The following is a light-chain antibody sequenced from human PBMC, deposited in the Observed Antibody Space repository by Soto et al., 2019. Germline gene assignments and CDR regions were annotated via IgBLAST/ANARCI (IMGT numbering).Light chain of an antibody. Sequence: EIVLTQFPDPLSLSPGERATLSCRGSQIITNNYLAWYQQKPGRAHRLLIYGASSRATGIPDRFSGSGSGTDFTLTISRLEPEDFAMYYCQQYGYLVTFGGGTKVDI. CDR1: QIITNNY. CDR2: GAS. V-gene: IGKV3-20*01. CDR3: QQYGYLVT. J-gene: IGKJ4*01.